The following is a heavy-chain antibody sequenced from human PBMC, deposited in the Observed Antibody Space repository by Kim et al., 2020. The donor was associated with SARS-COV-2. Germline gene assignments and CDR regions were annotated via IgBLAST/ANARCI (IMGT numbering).Heavy chain of an antibody. CDR2: KP. D-gene: IGHD2-8*02. J-gene: IGHJ4*02. CDR3: ARDSTGYFDS. Sequence: KPTYAQGFTGRFVFSLDTSVSTAYLQVSNLKAEDTAVYCCARDSTGYFDSWGQGTLVTVSS. V-gene: IGHV7-4-1*02.